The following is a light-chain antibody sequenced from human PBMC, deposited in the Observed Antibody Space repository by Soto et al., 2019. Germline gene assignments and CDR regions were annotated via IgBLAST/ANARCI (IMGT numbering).Light chain of an antibody. Sequence: IVMTQSPATLSVSPGESATLSCRASQRISTNLAWYQHKRGQAPRLLIYGASNRATGIPDRFSGSGSGTDFTLTISRLEPEDFAVYYCQQYGSSGTFGQGTKVDIK. J-gene: IGKJ1*01. CDR1: QRISTN. V-gene: IGKV3-20*01. CDR3: QQYGSSGT. CDR2: GAS.